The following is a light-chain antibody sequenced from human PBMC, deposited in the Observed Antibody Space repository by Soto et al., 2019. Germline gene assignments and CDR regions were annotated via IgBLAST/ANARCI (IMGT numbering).Light chain of an antibody. V-gene: IGKV3-20*01. Sequence: EIVLTQSPGTLSLSPGERATLSCRASQSVSNNYLAWYQQKPGQAPRLLIYGASNRATGIPDRFSGSGSGTDFTRTNSRVEPEDFSMYFWQQYGCLGTFGPRTKVEIK. CDR2: GAS. CDR1: QSVSNNY. CDR3: QQYGCLGT. J-gene: IGKJ1*01.